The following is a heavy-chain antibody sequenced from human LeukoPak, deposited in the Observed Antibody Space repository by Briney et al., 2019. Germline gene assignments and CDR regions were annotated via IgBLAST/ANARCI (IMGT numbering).Heavy chain of an antibody. V-gene: IGHV4-59*01. Sequence: SETLSLTCTVAGGSISSYYWSWIRQPPGKGLEWIGYIYYSGSTTYNPSLRSRVTISVDTSKNQFSLKLRSATAADTAVYYCARGATVTLPDHWGQGTLVTVSS. CDR1: GGSISSYY. D-gene: IGHD4-17*01. CDR2: IYYSGST. CDR3: ARGATVTLPDH. J-gene: IGHJ5*02.